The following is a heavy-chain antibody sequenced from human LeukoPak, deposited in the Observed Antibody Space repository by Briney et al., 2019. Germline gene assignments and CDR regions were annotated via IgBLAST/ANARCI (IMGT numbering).Heavy chain of an antibody. V-gene: IGHV4-39*07. Sequence: SETLSLTCTVSGVSISSSNSYWGWIRQPPGKGLEWIGSIYYSGSTYYNPSLKSRVTISVDTSKNQFSLKLSSVTAADTAVYYCAREFSPAPYYYDSKPDYWGQGTLVTVSS. CDR3: AREFSPAPYYYDSKPDY. CDR2: IYYSGST. J-gene: IGHJ4*02. D-gene: IGHD3-22*01. CDR1: GVSISSSNSY.